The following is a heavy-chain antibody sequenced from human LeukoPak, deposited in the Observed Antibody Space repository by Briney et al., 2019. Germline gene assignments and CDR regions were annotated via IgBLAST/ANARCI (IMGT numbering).Heavy chain of an antibody. CDR3: ARLMTTVTNWFDP. V-gene: IGHV1-46*03. D-gene: IGHD4-11*01. Sequence: ASVKVSCKASGGTFTSYYMHWVRQAPGQGLEWMGIINPSGGSTSYAQKFQGRVTMTRDTSTSTVYMELSSLRSEDTAVYYYARLMTTVTNWFDPWGQGTLVTVSS. J-gene: IGHJ5*02. CDR2: INPSGGST. CDR1: GGTFTSYY.